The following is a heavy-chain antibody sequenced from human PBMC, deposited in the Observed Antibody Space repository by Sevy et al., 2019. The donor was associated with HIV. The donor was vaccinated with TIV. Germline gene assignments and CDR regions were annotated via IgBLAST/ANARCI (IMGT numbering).Heavy chain of an antibody. V-gene: IGHV1-2*06. CDR1: GYTFTDNY. CDR2: INPKSGGT. CDR3: AREAGSTYYGLIDF. Sequence: ASVKVSCRASGYTFTDNYVHWVRQAPGQGLEWMGRINPKSGGTKYAQNFQGRFTMTRDKSISTAYMEVTRLRFDDTALYYCAREAGSTYYGLIDFWGQGSLVTVSS. J-gene: IGHJ4*02. D-gene: IGHD1-26*01.